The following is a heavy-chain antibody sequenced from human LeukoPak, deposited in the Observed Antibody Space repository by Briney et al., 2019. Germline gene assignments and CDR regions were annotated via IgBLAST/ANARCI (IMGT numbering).Heavy chain of an antibody. CDR1: GFTFSSYW. CDR2: INTDGSST. Sequence: PGGSLRLSCAAAGFTFSSYWMHCVRQAPGKGLVWVSRINTDGSSTTYADSVKGRFTISRDNAKNTLYLQMNSLRADDTAVYACARGNEWAFDYWAQGTLVTVSS. CDR3: ARGNEWAFDY. J-gene: IGHJ4*02. V-gene: IGHV3-74*03. D-gene: IGHD1-26*01.